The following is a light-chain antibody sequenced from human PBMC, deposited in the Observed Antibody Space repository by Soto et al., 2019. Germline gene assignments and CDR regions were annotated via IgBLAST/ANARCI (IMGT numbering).Light chain of an antibody. CDR3: QHYHNWPPWT. J-gene: IGKJ1*01. Sequence: IVMTQSPASLSVSPGERATLSCRASQSINNNLAWYQQRPGQAPRLLIYDASTRANGIPARFSGSGSGTEFTLTITSLQSEDFAVYFCQHYHNWPPWTFGQGTKVEIK. V-gene: IGKV3-15*01. CDR2: DAS. CDR1: QSINNN.